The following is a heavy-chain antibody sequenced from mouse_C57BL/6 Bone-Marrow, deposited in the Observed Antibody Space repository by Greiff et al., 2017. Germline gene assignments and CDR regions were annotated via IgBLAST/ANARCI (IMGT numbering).Heavy chain of an antibody. CDR2: ISDGGSYT. V-gene: IGHV5-4*01. CDR3: ARERTTVYYFDY. CDR1: GFTFSSYA. D-gene: IGHD1-1*01. Sequence: DVKLVESGGGLVKPGGSLKLSCAASGFTFSSYAMSWVRQTPEKRLEWVATISDGGSYTYYPDNVKGRFTISRDNAKNNLYLQMSHLKSEDTAMYYCARERTTVYYFDYWGQGTTLTVSS. J-gene: IGHJ2*01.